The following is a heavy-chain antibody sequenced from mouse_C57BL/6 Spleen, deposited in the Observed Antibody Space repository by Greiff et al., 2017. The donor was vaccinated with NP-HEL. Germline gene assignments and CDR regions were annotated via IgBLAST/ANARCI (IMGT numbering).Heavy chain of an antibody. CDR2: INPNNGGT. CDR1: GYTFTDYY. D-gene: IGHD2-10*01. V-gene: IGHV1-26*01. Sequence: VQLQQSGPELVKPGASVKISCKASGYTFTDYYMNWVKQSHGKSLEWIGDINPNNGGTSYNQKFKGKATLTVDKSSSTAYMELRSLTSEDSAVYYCALPFAYWGQGTLVTVSA. CDR3: ALPFAY. J-gene: IGHJ3*01.